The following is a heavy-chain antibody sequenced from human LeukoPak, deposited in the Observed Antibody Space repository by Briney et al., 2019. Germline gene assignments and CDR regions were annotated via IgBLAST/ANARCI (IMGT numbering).Heavy chain of an antibody. V-gene: IGHV4-38-2*02. CDR3: ARGPHPTVPDVGWGNWFDP. Sequence: PSETLSLTCIVSRYSITSAYYWGWIRQPPGKGLEWIGSVYYSGGTYYNPSLKSRVTISRDTSKNQFSLKVNSVTVADTAVYYCARGPHPTVPDVGWGNWFDPWGQGTLVTVSS. CDR2: VYYSGGT. D-gene: IGHD3-16*01. CDR1: RYSITSAYY. J-gene: IGHJ5*02.